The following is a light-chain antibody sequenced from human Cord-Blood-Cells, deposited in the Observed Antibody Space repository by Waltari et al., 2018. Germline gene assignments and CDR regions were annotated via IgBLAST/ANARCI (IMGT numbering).Light chain of an antibody. V-gene: IGLV2-14*01. CDR2: DVS. J-gene: IGLJ2*01. Sequence: QSALTQPAPVSGSPGQSITISCPGTSSDVGGYNYVSWYQQPPGKAPKLMIYDVSNRPSGVSNRFSGSKSGNTASLTISGLQAEDEADYYCSSYTSSSTLVFGGGTKLTVL. CDR1: SSDVGGYNY. CDR3: SSYTSSSTLV.